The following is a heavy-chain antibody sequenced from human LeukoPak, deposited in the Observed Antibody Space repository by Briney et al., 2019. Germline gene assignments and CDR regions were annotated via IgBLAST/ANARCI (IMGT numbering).Heavy chain of an antibody. J-gene: IGHJ5*02. CDR2: IYYSGST. CDR3: ARENRDDFWSGNNWFDP. CDR1: GGSISSSSYY. D-gene: IGHD3-3*01. Sequence: SETLSLTCTVSGGSISSSSYYWGWIRQPPGKGLEWIGSIYYSGSTYYNPSLKSRVTISVDTSKNQFSLKLSSVTAADTAVYYCARENRDDFWSGNNWFDPWGQGTLVTVSS. V-gene: IGHV4-39*07.